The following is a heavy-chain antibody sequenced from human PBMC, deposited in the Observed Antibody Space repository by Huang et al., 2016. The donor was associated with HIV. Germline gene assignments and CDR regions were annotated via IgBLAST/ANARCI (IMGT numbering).Heavy chain of an antibody. CDR1: GGSISSSSYY. V-gene: IGHV4-39*01. Sequence: LQLQESGPGLVKSSETMSLICTVSGGSISSSSYYWGWIRQPPGKGLEWIGSIYYSGNTYYNPPLKSRVTISVDTSKNLFSLKVNSVTAADTAVYYCARHGRVAGHYYNNMDVWGRGTTVTVSS. CDR2: IYYSGNT. D-gene: IGHD6-19*01. CDR3: ARHGRVAGHYYNNMDV. J-gene: IGHJ6*02.